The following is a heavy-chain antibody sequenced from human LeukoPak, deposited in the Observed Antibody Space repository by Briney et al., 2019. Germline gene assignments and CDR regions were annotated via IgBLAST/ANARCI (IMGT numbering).Heavy chain of an antibody. Sequence: SETLSLTCAVSGDSISSGGYSWSWIRQPPGKGLEWIGYIYNSGSTKYNPSLKSRVTISVDTSKNQFSLKLNSVTAADTAIYYCARNGDDSSDYYYFDYWGQGTLVTVSS. CDR3: ARNGDDSSDYYYFDY. D-gene: IGHD3-22*01. CDR2: IYNSGST. V-gene: IGHV4-30-4*07. CDR1: GDSISSGGYS. J-gene: IGHJ4*02.